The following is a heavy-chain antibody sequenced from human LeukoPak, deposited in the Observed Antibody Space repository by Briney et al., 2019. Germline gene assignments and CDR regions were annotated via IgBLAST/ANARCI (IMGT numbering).Heavy chain of an antibody. Sequence: QPGGSLRLSCAASGFTFSSYAMSWVRRAPGKGLEWVSAISGSGGSTYYADSVKGRFTISRDNSKNTLYLQMNSLRAEDTAVYYCAKRVNSGSYSFDYWGQGTLVTVSS. CDR1: GFTFSSYA. D-gene: IGHD1-26*01. J-gene: IGHJ4*02. V-gene: IGHV3-23*01. CDR2: ISGSGGST. CDR3: AKRVNSGSYSFDY.